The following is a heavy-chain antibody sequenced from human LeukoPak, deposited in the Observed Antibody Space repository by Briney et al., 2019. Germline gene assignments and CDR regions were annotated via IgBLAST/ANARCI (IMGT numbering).Heavy chain of an antibody. D-gene: IGHD3-10*01. V-gene: IGHV3-23*01. J-gene: IGHJ4*02. CDR2: ISGSGASA. CDR3: AKGYSRTTASYFDY. Sequence: PGGSLRLSCAASGFTFSSYAMSWVRQAPGKGLEWVSPISGSGASAHYADSVKGRFTTSRDNSKNTLYLQMNSPTAEDTAVYYCAKGYSRTTASYFDYWGQGILVTVSS. CDR1: GFTFSSYA.